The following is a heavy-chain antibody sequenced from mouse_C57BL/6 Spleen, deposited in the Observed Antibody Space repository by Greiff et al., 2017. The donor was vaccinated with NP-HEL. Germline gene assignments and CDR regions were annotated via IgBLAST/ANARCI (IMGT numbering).Heavy chain of an antibody. D-gene: IGHD2-4*01. Sequence: QVQLQQPGAELVRPGSSVKLSCKASGYTFTSYWMHWVKQRPIQGLEWIGNIDPSDSETHYNQKFKDKATLTVDKSSSTAYMQLSSLTSEDSAVLYCARGLYDYGPAWFAYWGQGTLVTVSA. J-gene: IGHJ3*01. CDR2: IDPSDSET. CDR1: GYTFTSYW. V-gene: IGHV1-52*01. CDR3: ARGLYDYGPAWFAY.